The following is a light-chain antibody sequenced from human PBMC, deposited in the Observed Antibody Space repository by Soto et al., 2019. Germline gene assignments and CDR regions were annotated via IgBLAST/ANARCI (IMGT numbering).Light chain of an antibody. Sequence: SYELTQPPSVSVAPGQTASITCGGNVIGSISVHWYQQKPGQAPVLVVFDDSDRPSGIPERFSGSNSRNTATLTISRVEAGDEADYYCQVWDSSSDHAIFGGGTQLTVL. CDR1: VIGSIS. J-gene: IGLJ2*01. V-gene: IGLV3-21*02. CDR2: DDS. CDR3: QVWDSSSDHAI.